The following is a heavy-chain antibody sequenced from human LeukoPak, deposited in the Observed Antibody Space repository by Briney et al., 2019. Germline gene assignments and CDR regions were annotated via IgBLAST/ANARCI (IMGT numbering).Heavy chain of an antibody. D-gene: IGHD1-1*01. CDR3: ARDWNPGGAFDI. CDR1: GGSISSSSHY. Sequence: SETLSLTCTVSGGSISSSSHYWGWIRQPPGKGLEWIGSIYYSGSTYYNPSLKSRVTISVDTSKNQFSLKLSSVTAADTAVYYCARDWNPGGAFDIWGQGTMVTVSS. J-gene: IGHJ3*02. CDR2: IYYSGST. V-gene: IGHV4-39*07.